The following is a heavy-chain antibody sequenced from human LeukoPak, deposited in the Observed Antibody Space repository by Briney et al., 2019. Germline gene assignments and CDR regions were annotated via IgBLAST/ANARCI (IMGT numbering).Heavy chain of an antibody. Sequence: PGGSLRLSCAASGFTFSSYAMSWVRQAPGKGLEWVSAISGSGGSTYYADSVKGRFTISRDNSKNTPYLQMNSLRAEDTAVYYCAKDRVVLLWFGESGAFDYWGQGTLVTVSS. J-gene: IGHJ4*02. V-gene: IGHV3-23*01. CDR3: AKDRVVLLWFGESGAFDY. CDR1: GFTFSSYA. D-gene: IGHD3-10*01. CDR2: ISGSGGST.